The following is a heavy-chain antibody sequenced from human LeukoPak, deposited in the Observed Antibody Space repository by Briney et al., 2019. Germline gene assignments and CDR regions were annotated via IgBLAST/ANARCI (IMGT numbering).Heavy chain of an antibody. CDR2: IYPGDSDT. J-gene: IGHJ4*02. CDR1: GYSFTTYG. CDR3: AGWGHVDTAMAVDY. D-gene: IGHD5-18*01. V-gene: IGHV5-51*01. Sequence: GECLKNSCKGSGYSFTTYGIGWVGQVPGKGLEWMGIIYPGDSDTRYSPSFQGQVTMSADKSISTAYLQWSSLKASDTAMYYCAGWGHVDTAMAVDYWGQGTLVTVSS.